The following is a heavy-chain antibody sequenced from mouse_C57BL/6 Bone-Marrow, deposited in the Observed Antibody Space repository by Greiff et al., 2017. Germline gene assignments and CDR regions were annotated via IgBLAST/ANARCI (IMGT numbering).Heavy chain of an antibody. V-gene: IGHV5-17*01. CDR2: ISSGSSTI. CDR3: ARQGYYFDY. J-gene: IGHJ2*01. Sequence: EVKVVESGGGLVKPGGSLKLSCAASGFTFSDYGMHWVRQAPEKGLEWVAYISSGSSTINYADTVKGRFTISRDNAKNTLFLQLTSLRSEDTAMYYCARQGYYFDYWGQGTTLTVSA. CDR1: GFTFSDYG.